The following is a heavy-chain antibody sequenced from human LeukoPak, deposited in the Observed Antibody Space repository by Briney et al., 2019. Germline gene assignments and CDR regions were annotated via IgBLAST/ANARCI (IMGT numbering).Heavy chain of an antibody. CDR2: IKQDGSEK. D-gene: IGHD5-24*01. Sequence: GGSLRLSCAASGFTFSSYWMSWVLQAPGKGLEWVANIKQDGSEKYYVDSVKGRFTTSRDNAKNSLYLQMNSLRAEDTAVYYCARDLEMATIGYAFDIWGRGTMVTVSS. CDR3: ARDLEMATIGYAFDI. CDR1: GFTFSSYW. V-gene: IGHV3-7*01. J-gene: IGHJ3*02.